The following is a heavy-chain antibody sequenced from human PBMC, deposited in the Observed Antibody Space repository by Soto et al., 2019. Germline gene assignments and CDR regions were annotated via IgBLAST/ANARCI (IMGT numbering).Heavy chain of an antibody. J-gene: IGHJ4*02. CDR3: ASYDFWSGLPTDY. Sequence: SETLSLTCAVSGGSISSSNWWNWVRQPPGKGLEWIGEIYHSGSTNYNPSLKSRVTISVDKSKNQFSLKLSSVTAADTAVYYCASYDFWSGLPTDYWGQGTLVTV. V-gene: IGHV4-4*02. CDR2: IYHSGST. D-gene: IGHD3-3*01. CDR1: GGSISSSNW.